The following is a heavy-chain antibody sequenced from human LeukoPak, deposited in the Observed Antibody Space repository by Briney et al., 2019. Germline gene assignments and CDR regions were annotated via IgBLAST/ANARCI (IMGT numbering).Heavy chain of an antibody. Sequence: SETLSLTRAVHGGSFSGYYWSWLRQPPGKRLEWLGEMNHRGSTNYNPSLKSRVTISVDTSKNQFSQKLSSVTAADTAVYYGARATLVAGNWFDPWGQGTLVTVSS. J-gene: IGHJ5*02. D-gene: IGHD6-19*01. CDR2: MNHRGST. CDR3: ARATLVAGNWFDP. CDR1: GGSFSGYY. V-gene: IGHV4-34*01.